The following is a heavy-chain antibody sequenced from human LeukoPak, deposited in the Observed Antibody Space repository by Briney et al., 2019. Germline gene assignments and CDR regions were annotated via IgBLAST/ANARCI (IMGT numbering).Heavy chain of an antibody. D-gene: IGHD6-6*01. CDR2: ISSSGST. J-gene: IGHJ6*04. Sequence: SETLSPTCTVSSDSMNSDFHYWTWIRRPAGKGLEWIGRISSSGSTTYNPSLMSRATITLDTSKNSFSLKVTSVTAADTAVYYCAREDSSSISMDVWGKGTTVTVSS. CDR3: AREDSSSISMDV. V-gene: IGHV4-61*02. CDR1: SDSMNSDFHY.